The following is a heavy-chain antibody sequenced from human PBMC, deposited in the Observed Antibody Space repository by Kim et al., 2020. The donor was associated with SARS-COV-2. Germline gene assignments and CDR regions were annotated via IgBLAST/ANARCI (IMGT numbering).Heavy chain of an antibody. CDR3: ARGQQWLTWFAS. J-gene: IGHJ5*01. V-gene: IGHV3-21*01. CDR1: GVTFTAYS. Sequence: GGSLRLSCASTGVTFTAYSMNWVRQAPGKGLEWVSSISPRSNYIYYAASLKGRFTISRDNAKNSVHLQMNSLRVEDTAVYYCARGQQWLTWFASWGQGTLVTVSS. CDR2: ISPRSNYI. D-gene: IGHD6-19*01.